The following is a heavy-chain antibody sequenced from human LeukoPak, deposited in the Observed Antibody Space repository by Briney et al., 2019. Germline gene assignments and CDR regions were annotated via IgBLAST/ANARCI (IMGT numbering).Heavy chain of an antibody. J-gene: IGHJ4*02. Sequence: SETLSLTCSVSGGSISSGRYYWSWIRQPAGKGLEWIGRIYTSGSTNYNPSLKSRVTISVDTSKNQFSLKLSSVTAADTAVYYCARAITINFDYWGQGTLVTVSS. D-gene: IGHD3-3*01. V-gene: IGHV4-61*02. CDR1: GGSISSGRYY. CDR3: ARAITINFDY. CDR2: IYTSGST.